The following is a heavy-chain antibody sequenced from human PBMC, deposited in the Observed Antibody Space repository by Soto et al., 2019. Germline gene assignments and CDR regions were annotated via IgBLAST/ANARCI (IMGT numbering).Heavy chain of an antibody. CDR3: AKDSDQLLFDYYYYGMDV. Sequence: QVQLVESGGGVVQPGGSLRLSCEASGFTFSKFGIHWVRQAPGKGLEWVAVVSYVGSFKYYADSVKGRFTISRDNSKNTLYLQMNSLRPEDTALYYCAKDSDQLLFDYYYYGMDVWGQGTTVTVSS. CDR1: GFTFSKFG. D-gene: IGHD2-2*01. J-gene: IGHJ6*02. V-gene: IGHV3-30*18. CDR2: VSYVGSFK.